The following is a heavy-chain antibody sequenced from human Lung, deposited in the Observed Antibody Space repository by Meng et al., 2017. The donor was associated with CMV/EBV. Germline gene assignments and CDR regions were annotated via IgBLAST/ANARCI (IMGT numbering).Heavy chain of an antibody. D-gene: IGHD3-10*01. J-gene: IGHJ4*02. CDR1: GFTFSNAW. CDR2: IKSKTDGGTT. V-gene: IGHV3-15*01. CDR3: TTDVFGDEVSND. Sequence: LSLTXAASGFTFSNAWMSWVRQAPGKGLEWVGRIKSKTDGGTTDYASPVKGRFTISRDDSKSTLYLQMKSLKTEDTAVYYCTTDVFGDEVSNDWGQGTLVTVSS.